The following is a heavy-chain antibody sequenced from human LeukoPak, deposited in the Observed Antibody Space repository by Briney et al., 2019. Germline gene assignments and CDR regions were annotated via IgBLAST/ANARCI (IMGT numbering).Heavy chain of an antibody. D-gene: IGHD1-26*01. CDR1: GYTFTSYG. V-gene: IGHV1-18*01. CDR3: ARAPIVGASNDAFDI. CDR2: ISAYNGNT. J-gene: IGHJ3*02. Sequence: ASVKVSCKASGYTFTSYGISWVRQAPGQGLEWMGWISAYNGNTNYAQKLQGRVTMTTDTSTSTAYMELRSLRSDDTAVYYCARAPIVGASNDAFDIWGQGTMVTVSS.